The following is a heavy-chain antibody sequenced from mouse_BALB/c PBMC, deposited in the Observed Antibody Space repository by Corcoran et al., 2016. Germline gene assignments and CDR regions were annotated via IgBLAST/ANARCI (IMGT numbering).Heavy chain of an antibody. Sequence: EVQLQQSGPELVKPGASVKISCQTSGYTLTLYILDWVKQSHGKSLEWIVGINPNNGGTSYNQKFKGKATLTVDKSSSTAYMELRSLTSEDSAVYYCAKLTVYYFDYWRQGDNLTVSS. J-gene: IGHJ2*01. CDR2: INPNNGGT. CDR1: GYTLTLYI. CDR3: AKLTVYYFDY. D-gene: IGHD4-1*01. V-gene: IGHV1-18*01.